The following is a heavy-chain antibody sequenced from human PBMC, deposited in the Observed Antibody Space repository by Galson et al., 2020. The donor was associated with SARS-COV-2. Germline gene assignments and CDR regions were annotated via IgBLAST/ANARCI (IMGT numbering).Heavy chain of an antibody. Sequence: GESLKISCAASGFTFSDYYMSWIRQAPGKGLEWVSYISSSGSTIYYADSVKGRFTISRDNAKNSLYLQMNSLRAEDTAVYYCARDPASYYYDSSGYFCCAFDIWGQGTMVTVSS. V-gene: IGHV3-11*01. CDR1: GFTFSDYY. J-gene: IGHJ3*02. CDR2: ISSSGSTI. D-gene: IGHD3-22*01. CDR3: ARDPASYYYDSSGYFCCAFDI.